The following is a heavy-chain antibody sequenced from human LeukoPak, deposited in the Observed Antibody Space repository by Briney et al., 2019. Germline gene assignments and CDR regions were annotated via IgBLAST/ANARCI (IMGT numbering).Heavy chain of an antibody. J-gene: IGHJ4*02. CDR1: GFTFSSYE. V-gene: IGHV3-48*03. CDR3: ARVYCSGGSCYSGLDY. Sequence: GGSLRLSCAASGFTFSSYEMNWVRQAPGKGLEWVSYISSSGSTIYYADSVKGRFTISRDNAKNSLYLQMNSLRAEDTAVYYCARVYCSGGSCYSGLDYWGQGTLVTVSS. CDR2: ISSSGSTI. D-gene: IGHD2-15*01.